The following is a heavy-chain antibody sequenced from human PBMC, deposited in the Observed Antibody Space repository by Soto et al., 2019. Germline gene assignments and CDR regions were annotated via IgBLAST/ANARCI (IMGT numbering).Heavy chain of an antibody. CDR3: ARVIFDSSGYYSDAFDI. Sequence: EVQLVESGGGLVQPGGSLRLSCAASGFTFSSYWMSWVRQAPGKGLEWVANIKQDGSEKYYVDSVKGRFTISRDNAKNSLYLQMNSLRADDTAVYYCARVIFDSSGYYSDAFDIWGQGTMVTVSS. D-gene: IGHD3-22*01. CDR2: IKQDGSEK. CDR1: GFTFSSYW. J-gene: IGHJ3*02. V-gene: IGHV3-7*05.